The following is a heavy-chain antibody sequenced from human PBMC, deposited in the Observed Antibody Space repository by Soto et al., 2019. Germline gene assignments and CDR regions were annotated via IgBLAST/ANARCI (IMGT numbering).Heavy chain of an antibody. V-gene: IGHV3-23*01. J-gene: IGHJ4*02. D-gene: IGHD2-15*01. Sequence: EPQLLESGGGLVQPGGSLRLSCAASGFTFSNYVMSWVRQAPGKGLEWVSLISGSGDTTYYADSVKGRFPVSRDNSKNTLLLQMNSLRAEDTALYFCAKAFCTSSTCYSPDTWGQGTLVTVTS. CDR3: AKAFCTSSTCYSPDT. CDR2: ISGSGDTT. CDR1: GFTFSNYV.